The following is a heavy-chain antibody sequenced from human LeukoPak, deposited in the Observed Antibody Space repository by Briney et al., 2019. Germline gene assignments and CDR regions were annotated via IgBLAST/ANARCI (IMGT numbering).Heavy chain of an antibody. V-gene: IGHV3-30*02. J-gene: IGHJ4*02. CDR3: AKDMGRRSIAVDGTKYRSAWYLDY. CDR1: GFIFSSYG. CDR2: IRYDGSNK. Sequence: GGSLRLSCAASGFIFSSYGMHWVRQAPGKGLEWVAFIRYDGSNKYYVDSVKGRFTISRDNSKNTLYLQKNSLRAEDTAVYYCAKDMGRRSIAVDGTKYRSAWYLDYWGQGTLVTVSS. D-gene: IGHD6-13*01.